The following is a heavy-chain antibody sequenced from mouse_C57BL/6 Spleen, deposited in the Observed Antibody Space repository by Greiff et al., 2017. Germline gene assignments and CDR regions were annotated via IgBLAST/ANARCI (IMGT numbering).Heavy chain of an antibody. CDR1: GYTFTSYG. CDR2: IYPRSGNT. CDR3: AYGNYSAWFAY. J-gene: IGHJ3*01. Sequence: VQLQQSGAELARPGASVKLSCKASGYTFTSYGISWVKQRTGQGLEWIGDIYPRSGNTYYNEKFKGKATLTADKSSSTAYMELRSLTSEDSAVYFCAYGNYSAWFAYWGQGTLVTVSA. D-gene: IGHD2-1*01. V-gene: IGHV1-81*01.